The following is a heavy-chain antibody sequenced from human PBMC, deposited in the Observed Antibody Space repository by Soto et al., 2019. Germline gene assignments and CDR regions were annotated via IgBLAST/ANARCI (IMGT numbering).Heavy chain of an antibody. D-gene: IGHD1-26*01. Sequence: SETLSLTCTISGGSVSVYYWSWIRHSTGQGLEWIGYIYASGSPYYNPSLRSRVTISADTSKNQISLKLTSPTAADTAVYYCARGVGSSPPQYWGRGTLVTVSS. V-gene: IGHV4-59*02. CDR2: IYASGSP. J-gene: IGHJ4*02. CDR3: ARGVGSSPPQY. CDR1: GGSVSVYY.